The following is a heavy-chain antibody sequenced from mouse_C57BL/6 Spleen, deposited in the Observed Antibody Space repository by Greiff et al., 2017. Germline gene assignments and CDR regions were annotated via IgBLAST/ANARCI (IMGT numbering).Heavy chain of an antibody. CDR2: ISSGGSYT. Sequence: EVMLVESGGDLVKPGGSLKLSCAASGFTFSSYGMSWVRQTPDKRLEWVATISSGGSYTYYPDSVKGRFTISRDNANNTLYLQMSRLKSEDTAMXCCARPLGDWYFDVWGTGTTVTVSS. D-gene: IGHD4-1*01. J-gene: IGHJ1*03. V-gene: IGHV5-6*01. CDR1: GFTFSSYG. CDR3: ARPLGDWYFDV.